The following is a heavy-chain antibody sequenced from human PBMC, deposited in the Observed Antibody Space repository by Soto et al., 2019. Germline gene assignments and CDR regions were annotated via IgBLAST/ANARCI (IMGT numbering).Heavy chain of an antibody. CDR1: GVTFSSYG. Sequence: GGSLRLSCAASGVTFSSYGMHWVRQAPGKGLEWVAVIWYDGSNKYYADSVKGRFTISRDNSKNTLYLQMNSLRAEDTAVYYCATGLWIQLWLLNYWGQGTLVTVSS. CDR3: ATGLWIQLWLLNY. J-gene: IGHJ4*02. V-gene: IGHV3-33*01. D-gene: IGHD5-18*01. CDR2: IWYDGSNK.